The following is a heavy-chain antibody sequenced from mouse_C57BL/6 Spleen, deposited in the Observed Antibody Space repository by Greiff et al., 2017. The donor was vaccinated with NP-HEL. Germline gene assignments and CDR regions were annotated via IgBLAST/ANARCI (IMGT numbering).Heavy chain of an antibody. CDR3: ARRGPLYGSSYKYFDV. J-gene: IGHJ1*03. CDR2: IYWDDDK. Sequence: QVTLKESGPGILQSSQTLSLTCSFSGFSLSTSGMGVSWIRQPSGKGLEWLAHIYWDDDKRYNPSLKSRLTISKDTSRNQVFLKITSVDTADTATYYCARRGPLYGSSYKYFDVWGTGTTVTVSS. D-gene: IGHD1-1*01. V-gene: IGHV8-12*01. CDR1: GFSLSTSGMG.